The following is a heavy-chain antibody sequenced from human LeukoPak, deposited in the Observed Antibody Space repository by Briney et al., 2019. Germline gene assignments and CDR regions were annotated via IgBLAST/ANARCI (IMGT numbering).Heavy chain of an antibody. V-gene: IGHV4-4*02. Sequence: GSLRLSCVASGFTFSSRDWMTWVRQPPGKGLVWMGNIYFSGSTYYKQSLKSRVTISVDTSKNQFSLKLRSVTAADTAVYYCARASCGGGTCYDSRGWFDPWGQGTLVTVSS. CDR3: ARASCGGGTCYDSRGWFDP. D-gene: IGHD2-15*01. J-gene: IGHJ5*02. CDR1: GFTFSSRDW. CDR2: IYFSGST.